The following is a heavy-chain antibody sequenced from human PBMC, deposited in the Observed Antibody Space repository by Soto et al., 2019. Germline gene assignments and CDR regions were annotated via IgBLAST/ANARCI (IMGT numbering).Heavy chain of an antibody. CDR1: GFTFSTYG. CDR3: ARGCIAAPGGCFDD. CDR2: IRYDGRNK. Sequence: QVQLVESGGGVVQPGRSLRLSCAASGFTFSTYGMHWVRQAPGKGLECVAIIRYDGRNKYYADFVKGRFTISRDNSKSTLYLQMNSLRADATAVYYCARGCIAAPGGCFDDWGQGNLVTVSS. J-gene: IGHJ4*02. D-gene: IGHD6-13*01. V-gene: IGHV3-33*01.